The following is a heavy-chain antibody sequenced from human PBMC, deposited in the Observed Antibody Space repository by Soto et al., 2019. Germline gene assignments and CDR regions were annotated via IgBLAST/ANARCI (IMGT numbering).Heavy chain of an antibody. CDR2: INPNGGST. D-gene: IGHD2-21*01. CDR3: ARSLLQGDF. V-gene: IGHV1-46*01. Sequence: QVQLLQSGAEVKNPGSSVKISCKASGYTFIHYYIHWVRQAPGQGLEWMAIINPNGGSTNYAQKFQGRVTVTSDTSTTTVSMELNSLESDDTAVYFCARSLLQGDFWGQGTLVTVSS. J-gene: IGHJ4*02. CDR1: GYTFIHYY.